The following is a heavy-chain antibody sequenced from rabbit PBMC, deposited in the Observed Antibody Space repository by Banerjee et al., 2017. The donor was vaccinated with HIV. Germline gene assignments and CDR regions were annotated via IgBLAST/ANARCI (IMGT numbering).Heavy chain of an antibody. J-gene: IGHJ2*01. CDR1: GFSFSSGYY. Sequence: QEQLVESGGDLVKPGASLKLTCTASGFSFSSGYYMCWVRQAPGKGLEWIACIGAGSGITYYASWAKGRFTISKTSSTTVTLQMTSLTAADTATYFCARSLAGGSDYWDPFDPWGPGTLVTVS. V-gene: IGHV1S45*01. D-gene: IGHD8-1*01. CDR2: IGAGSGIT. CDR3: ARSLAGGSDYWDPFDP.